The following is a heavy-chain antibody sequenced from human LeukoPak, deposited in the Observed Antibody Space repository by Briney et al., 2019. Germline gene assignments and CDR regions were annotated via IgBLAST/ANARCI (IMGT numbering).Heavy chain of an antibody. CDR3: ARGSDGVVPAATLRAHWFDP. D-gene: IGHD2-2*01. J-gene: IGHJ5*02. V-gene: IGHV4-34*01. CDR2: INHSGST. Sequence: SETLSLTCAVYGGSFSGYYWSWICQPPGKGLEWIGEINHSGSTNYNPSLKSRVTISVDTSKNQFSLKLSSVTAADTAVYYCARGSDGVVPAATLRAHWFDPWGQGTLVTVSS. CDR1: GGSFSGYY.